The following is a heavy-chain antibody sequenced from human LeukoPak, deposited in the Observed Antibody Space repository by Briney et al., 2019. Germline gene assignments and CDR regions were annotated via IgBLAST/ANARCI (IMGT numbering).Heavy chain of an antibody. J-gene: IGHJ4*02. CDR3: ASSAERIQLPSTYYYDSSGYRFDY. CDR1: GFTFSSYA. V-gene: IGHV3-23*01. D-gene: IGHD3-22*01. CDR2: ISGSGGST. Sequence: PGGSLRLSCAASGFTFSSYAMSWVRQAPGKGLEWVSAISGSGGSTYYADSVKGRFTISRDNSKNTLYLQMNSLRAEDTAVYYCASSAERIQLPSTYYYDSSGYRFDYWGQGTLVTVSS.